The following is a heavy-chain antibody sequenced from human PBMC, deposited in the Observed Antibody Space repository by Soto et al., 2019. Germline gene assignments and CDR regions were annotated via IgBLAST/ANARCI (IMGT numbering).Heavy chain of an antibody. CDR1: GFTFSTYS. Sequence: GGSLRLSCAASGFTFSTYSMNWVRQAPGKGLEWVSSISDSSSYIYYADSVKGRFTISRDNAKNSLYLQMNSLRDEDTAVYYCAREWVHYYYYYGMDVWGQGTTVTVSS. CDR3: AREWVHYYYYYGMDV. CDR2: ISDSSSYI. V-gene: IGHV3-21*01. J-gene: IGHJ6*02. D-gene: IGHD1-1*01.